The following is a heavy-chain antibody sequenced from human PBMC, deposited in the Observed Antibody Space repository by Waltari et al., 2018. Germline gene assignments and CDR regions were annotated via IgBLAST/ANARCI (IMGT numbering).Heavy chain of an antibody. CDR2: IYHSGST. D-gene: IGHD3-22*01. V-gene: IGHV4-4*02. Sequence: QVQLQASGPGLVKPSGTLSLTCAVSGGSISSSTWRSWVRQPPGTGLEWIGEIYHSGSTNYNPSLKSRVTISVDKSKNQFSLKLSSVTAADTAVYYCASADYYDSSGASLYGMDVWGQGTTVTVSS. CDR3: ASADYYDSSGASLYGMDV. J-gene: IGHJ6*02. CDR1: GGSISSSTW.